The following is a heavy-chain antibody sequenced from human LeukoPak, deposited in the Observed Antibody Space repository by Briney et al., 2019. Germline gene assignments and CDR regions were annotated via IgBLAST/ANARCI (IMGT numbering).Heavy chain of an antibody. V-gene: IGHV4-31*03. J-gene: IGHJ6*02. Sequence: SETLSLTCTVSGGSISSGGYYWSWIRQHPGKGLEWIGYIYYSGSTYYNPSLKSRVTISVDTSKNQFSLKLSSVTAADTAVYYCAMTTVTRSSGMDVWGQGTTVTVSS. D-gene: IGHD4-17*01. CDR3: AMTTVTRSSGMDV. CDR2: IYYSGST. CDR1: GGSISSGGYY.